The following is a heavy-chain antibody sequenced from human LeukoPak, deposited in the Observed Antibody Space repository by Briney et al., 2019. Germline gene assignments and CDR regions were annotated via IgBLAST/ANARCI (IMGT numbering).Heavy chain of an antibody. CDR2: IYWDDDK. J-gene: IGHJ3*02. CDR1: GFSLSTSGVG. D-gene: IGHD3-22*01. Sequence: SGPTLVKPTQTLTLTCTFSGFSLSTSGVGVGWIRQPPGKALEWLALIYWDDDKRYSPSLKSRLTITKDTSKNQVVLTMTNMDPVDTATYYCATNYYDSSGYYSLPDAFDIWGQGTMVTVSS. CDR3: ATNYYDSSGYYSLPDAFDI. V-gene: IGHV2-5*02.